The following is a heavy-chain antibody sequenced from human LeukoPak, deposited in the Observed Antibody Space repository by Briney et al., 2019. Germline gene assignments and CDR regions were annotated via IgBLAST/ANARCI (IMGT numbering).Heavy chain of an antibody. CDR3: ARDRDSGDYTAAPGGY. CDR1: GLTFSSHW. D-gene: IGHD4-17*01. Sequence: GGSLRLSCAASGLTFSSHWMHWVRQAPGKGLVWVSRITNDGSSTTYADSVKGRFTISRDNAKNMLYLQVNSLRAEDTAVYYCARDRDSGDYTAAPGGYWGQGTLVTVSS. V-gene: IGHV3-74*01. J-gene: IGHJ4*02. CDR2: ITNDGSST.